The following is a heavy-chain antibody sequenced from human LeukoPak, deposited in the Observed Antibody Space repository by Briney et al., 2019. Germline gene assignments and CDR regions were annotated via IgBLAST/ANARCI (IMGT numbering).Heavy chain of an antibody. Sequence: GESLKISCKGSGYSFTSYWIGWVRQMPGKGLEWMGIIYPGDSDTRYSPSFQGQVTISADKSISTAYLQWSSLKASDTAMYYCARRVRRRFLEWFDAFDIWGQGAMVTVSS. CDR1: GYSFTSYW. J-gene: IGHJ3*02. V-gene: IGHV5-51*01. D-gene: IGHD3-3*01. CDR3: ARRVRRRFLEWFDAFDI. CDR2: IYPGDSDT.